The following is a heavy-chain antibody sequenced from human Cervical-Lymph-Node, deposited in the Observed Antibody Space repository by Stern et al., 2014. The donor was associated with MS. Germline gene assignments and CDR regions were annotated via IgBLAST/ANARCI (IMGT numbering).Heavy chain of an antibody. CDR3: AKSRPGYVAPDYYYYGMDV. CDR1: GFTFSSYA. J-gene: IGHJ6*02. D-gene: IGHD5-12*01. Sequence: VQLVESGGGLAQPGGSLRLSFAASGFTFSSYAMRWVRQAPGKGLEWFSTITGSGGSTYYADSVKGRFTISRDNSKNTLYLQMNSLRAEDTAVYYCAKSRPGYVAPDYYYYGMDVWGQGTTVTVSS. V-gene: IGHV3-23*04. CDR2: ITGSGGST.